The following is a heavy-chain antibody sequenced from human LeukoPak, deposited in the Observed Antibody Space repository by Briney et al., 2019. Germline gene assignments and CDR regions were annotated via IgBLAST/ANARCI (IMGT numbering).Heavy chain of an antibody. D-gene: IGHD2/OR15-2a*01. CDR2: ISPKSDFI. CDR3: ARADCISSTCYLRRSWFDP. J-gene: IGHJ5*02. V-gene: IGHV3-21*01. CDR1: GFSFNYYD. Sequence: PGGSLKLSCAGSGFSFNYYDMNWVRQAPGKGLEWVSSISPKSDFIYYSDSVRGRFTISRYNAENSLYLQMNSLRAEDTAVYYCARADCISSTCYLRRSWFDPWGQGTLVTVSS.